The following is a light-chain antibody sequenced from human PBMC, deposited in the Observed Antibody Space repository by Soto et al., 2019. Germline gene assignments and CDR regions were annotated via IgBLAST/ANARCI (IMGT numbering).Light chain of an antibody. CDR2: EVV. J-gene: IGLJ1*01. V-gene: IGLV2-8*01. CDR3: KSYAGSNTNL. Sequence: HSVLPQPRAGCGSPGQSVTISCTGTKNDIGLYDFVSWYQHHPGKAPRLIIYEVVQRPSGVPDRFSGSKSGNTASLTVSGIQAADEADYFCKSYAGSNTNLFGSGTKVTVL. CDR1: KNDIGLYDF.